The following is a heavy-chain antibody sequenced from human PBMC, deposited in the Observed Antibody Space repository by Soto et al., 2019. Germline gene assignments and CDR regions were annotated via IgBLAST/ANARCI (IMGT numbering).Heavy chain of an antibody. J-gene: IGHJ4*02. Sequence: TSESLSLTCTVSRGSISSGTNYLAWISQPPGKGLEWIANIYYSGSTFYNPSLKSRVTISLDTSKNQFSLKLRSVTAADTAVYYCARHEAGWYFGSWGQGTLVTVSS. V-gene: IGHV4-39*01. CDR3: ARHEAGWYFGS. CDR2: IYYSGST. CDR1: RGSISSGTNY. D-gene: IGHD6-25*01.